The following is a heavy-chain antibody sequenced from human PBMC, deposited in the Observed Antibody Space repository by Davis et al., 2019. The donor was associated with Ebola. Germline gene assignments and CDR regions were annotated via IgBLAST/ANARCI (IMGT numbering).Heavy chain of an antibody. CDR2: VYYTGST. J-gene: IGHJ6*02. CDR1: GGSINFHY. Sequence: MPSETLSLTCTVSGGSINFHYWSWIRQTPGKGLEWIVYVYYTGSTHYNPSLKNRVTISVDTSKNQVSLKLNSVTATDTAVYYCARDYYYYGMDVWGQGTTVTVSS. CDR3: ARDYYYYGMDV. V-gene: IGHV4-59*11.